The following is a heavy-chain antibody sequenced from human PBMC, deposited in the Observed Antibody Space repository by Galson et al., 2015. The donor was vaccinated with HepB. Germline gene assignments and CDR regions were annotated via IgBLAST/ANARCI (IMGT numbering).Heavy chain of an antibody. CDR1: GFTFSSYG. CDR2: IWYDGSNK. D-gene: IGHD5-18*01. CDR3: ARRGLLGYSYALDY. J-gene: IGHJ4*02. V-gene: IGHV3-33*08. Sequence: SLRLSCAASGFTFSSYGMHWVRQAPGKGLEWVAVIWYDGSNKYYADSVKGRFTISRDNSKNTLYLQMNSLRAEDTAVYYCARRGLLGYSYALDYWGQGTLVTVSS.